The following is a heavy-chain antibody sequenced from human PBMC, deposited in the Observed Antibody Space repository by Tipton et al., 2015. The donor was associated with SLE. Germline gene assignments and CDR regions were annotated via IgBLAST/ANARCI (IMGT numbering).Heavy chain of an antibody. J-gene: IGHJ5*02. CDR2: IYYSGST. CDR3: ARVVKGSSWYWFDP. V-gene: IGHV4-59*01. CDR1: GASISSYS. D-gene: IGHD6-13*01. Sequence: TLSLTCTVPGASISSYSWSWIRQPPGKGLEWIGYIYYSGSTNYNPSLKSRVTISVDTSKKQFSLKLSPVTAADTAVYYCARVVKGSSWYWFDPWGQGTLVTVSS.